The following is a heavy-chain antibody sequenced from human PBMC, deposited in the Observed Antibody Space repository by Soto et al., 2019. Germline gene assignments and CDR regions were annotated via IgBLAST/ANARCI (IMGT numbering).Heavy chain of an antibody. CDR1: GGSISSSRYY. J-gene: IGHJ4*02. CDR3: ARVLSGSYVEY. Sequence: SETLSLTCSVSGGSISSSRYYWGWIRQPPGKGLEWIGSIYYSGSTYYNPSLKSRITISVDTSKNQISLKLSSVTAADTALYYCARVLSGSYVEYWGQGTLVTVSS. V-gene: IGHV4-39*01. CDR2: IYYSGST. D-gene: IGHD1-26*01.